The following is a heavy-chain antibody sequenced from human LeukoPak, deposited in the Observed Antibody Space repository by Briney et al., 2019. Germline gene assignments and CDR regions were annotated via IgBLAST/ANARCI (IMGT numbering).Heavy chain of an antibody. J-gene: IGHJ4*02. V-gene: IGHV4-34*01. CDR1: GGSFSGYY. D-gene: IGHD5-18*01. CDR2: INHSVST. CDR3: ARGVGYSYGNFDY. Sequence: SETLSLTCAVYGGSFSGYYWSWIRQPPGKGLEWIGEINHSVSTNYNPSLKSRVTISVDTSKNQFSLKLSSVTAADTAVYYCARGVGYSYGNFDYWGQGTLVTVSS.